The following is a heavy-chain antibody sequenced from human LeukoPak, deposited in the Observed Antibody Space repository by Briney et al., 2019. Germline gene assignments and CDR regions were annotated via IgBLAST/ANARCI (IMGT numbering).Heavy chain of an antibody. CDR2: INPDSGGT. V-gene: IGHV1-2*02. CDR3: ARHHKSDSGAYYGKDY. J-gene: IGHJ4*02. CDR1: GYTFTGFY. D-gene: IGHD3-22*01. Sequence: EASVKVSCKASGYTFTGFYIHWVRQAPGQGLEWMGWINPDSGGTNCAQEFQGRVPMTRDTSISTAYMELSGLRSDDTAVYYCARHHKSDSGAYYGKDYWGQGTLVTVSS.